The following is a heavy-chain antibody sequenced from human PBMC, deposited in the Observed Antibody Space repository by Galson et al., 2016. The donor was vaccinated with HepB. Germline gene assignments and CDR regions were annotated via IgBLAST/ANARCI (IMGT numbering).Heavy chain of an antibody. CDR1: GFSLSTAGVG. V-gene: IGHV2-5*02. D-gene: IGHD6-19*01. CDR2: IYWDDYK. J-gene: IGHJ4*02. Sequence: PALVKPTQTLTLTCTFSGFSLSTAGVGVGYIRQPPGKALEWLAFIYWDDYKFYSPSLKSRLTVTKGTSKNQVVLTMTNMDPVDTATYFCAHSSGSAFDTSNAFDGWGQGILVTVSS. CDR3: AHSSGSAFDTSNAFDG.